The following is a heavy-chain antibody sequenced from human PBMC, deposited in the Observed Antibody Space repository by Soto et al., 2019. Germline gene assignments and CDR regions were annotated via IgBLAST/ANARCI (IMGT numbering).Heavy chain of an antibody. CDR2: INHSGST. D-gene: IGHD1-26*01. V-gene: IGHV4-34*01. Sequence: QVQLQQWGAGLLKPSETLSLTCAVYGGSFSGYYWSWIRQPPGKGLEWIGEINHSGSTNYNPSLKSRVTIPVDTSKDQFSLKLSSVTAADTAVYYCARGAGVGATLPENDWGQGTLVTVSS. CDR1: GGSFSGYY. CDR3: ARGAGVGATLPEND. J-gene: IGHJ4*02.